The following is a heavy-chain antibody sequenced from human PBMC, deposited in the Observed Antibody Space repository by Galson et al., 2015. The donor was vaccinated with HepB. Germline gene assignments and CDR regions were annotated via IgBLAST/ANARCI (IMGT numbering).Heavy chain of an antibody. CDR2: ISYDGSTI. D-gene: IGHD3-22*01. Sequence: LRLSCAASGFTFSSYGMHWVRQAPGKGLEWVAVISYDGSTIYYADSVKGRFTISRDNAKNPLYLQMNSLRAEDTAVYYCARFYYDSSGYFFDYWGQGTLVTVSS. J-gene: IGHJ4*02. CDR1: GFTFSSYG. V-gene: IGHV3-30*03. CDR3: ARFYYDSSGYFFDY.